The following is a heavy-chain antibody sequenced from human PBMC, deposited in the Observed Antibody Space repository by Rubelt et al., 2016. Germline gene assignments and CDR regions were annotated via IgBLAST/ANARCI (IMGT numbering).Heavy chain of an antibody. V-gene: IGHV3-53*01. J-gene: IGHJ4*02. CDR1: GFTVSSHY. CDR3: ARDSSAFAVVIIYYFES. Sequence: VQLVESGGGLIQPGGSLRLSCAASGFTVSSHYMSWVRQAPGTGLEWVSVIYSGGSALNADSVKGRFTISRDTAKNSLYLQKNSRMNMITAVYYCARDSSAFAVVIIYYFESWGQGTLVTVSS. D-gene: IGHD3-3*01. CDR2: IYSGGSA.